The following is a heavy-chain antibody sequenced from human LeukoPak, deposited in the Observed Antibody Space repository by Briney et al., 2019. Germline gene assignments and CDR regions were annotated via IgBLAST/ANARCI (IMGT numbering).Heavy chain of an antibody. Sequence: ASVNVSFKASVYTFTGYYMHWVRQAPGQGLEWMGWINPNSGGTNYAQKFQGRVTMTRDTSISTAYMELSRLRSDDTAVYYCARVLRYFDLDYWGQGTLVTVSS. CDR3: ARVLRYFDLDY. CDR2: INPNSGGT. J-gene: IGHJ4*02. V-gene: IGHV1-2*02. CDR1: VYTFTGYY. D-gene: IGHD3-9*01.